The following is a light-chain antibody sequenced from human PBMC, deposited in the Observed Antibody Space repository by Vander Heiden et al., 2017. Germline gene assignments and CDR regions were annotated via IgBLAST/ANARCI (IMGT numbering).Light chain of an antibody. CDR2: VAS. J-gene: IGKJ5*01. V-gene: IGKV3-15*01. Sequence: ETMMTQSPATLSVSPGERVTLSCRASQSVNSNLAWYQQKPGQAPRLLIYVASTRSTGIPARFSGSGSGTEFTLTISSLQSEDFAVYYCQQYNYWPPTFGQGTRLETK. CDR1: QSVNSN. CDR3: QQYNYWPPT.